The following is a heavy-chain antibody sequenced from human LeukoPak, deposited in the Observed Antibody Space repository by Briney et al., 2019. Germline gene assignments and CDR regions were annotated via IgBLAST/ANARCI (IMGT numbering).Heavy chain of an antibody. V-gene: IGHV3-33*01. CDR1: GFTFSSYG. CDR3: ARDKELGTFDY. D-gene: IGHD7-27*01. CDR2: IWYDGSNK. Sequence: GGSLRLSCAASGFTFSSYGMHWVRQAPGKGLEWVAVIWYDGSNKYYADSVKGRFTISRDNSKNTLYLQMNSLGAEDTAVYYCARDKELGTFDYWGQGTLVTVSS. J-gene: IGHJ4*02.